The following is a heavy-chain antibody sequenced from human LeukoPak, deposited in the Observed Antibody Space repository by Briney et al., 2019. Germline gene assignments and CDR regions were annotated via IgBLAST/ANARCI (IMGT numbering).Heavy chain of an antibody. Sequence: GGSLRLSCAASGFTFSSYAMNWVRQAPGKGPEWVSGISGSGGSTYYADSVKGRFTISRDNSKNTLYLQMNSLRAADTAVYYCAKDQFNNWNFLPDYWGQGTLVTVSS. CDR3: AKDQFNNWNFLPDY. V-gene: IGHV3-23*01. CDR1: GFTFSSYA. CDR2: ISGSGGST. J-gene: IGHJ4*02. D-gene: IGHD1-7*01.